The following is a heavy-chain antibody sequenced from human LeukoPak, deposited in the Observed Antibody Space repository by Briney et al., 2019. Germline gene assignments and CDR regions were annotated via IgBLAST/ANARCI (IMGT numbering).Heavy chain of an antibody. CDR1: GFTFSSYS. V-gene: IGHV3-48*01. J-gene: IGHJ4*02. D-gene: IGHD3-10*01. CDR3: ARVQTVRFVGEYFDY. Sequence: PGGSLRLSCEASGFTFSSYSFNWVRQAPGKGLEWLSFISSGNSTIYYADSVKGRFIVSRDNAKNSLYLRMNSLSVEDTALYYCARVQTVRFVGEYFDYWGQGTLVTVSS. CDR2: ISSGNSTI.